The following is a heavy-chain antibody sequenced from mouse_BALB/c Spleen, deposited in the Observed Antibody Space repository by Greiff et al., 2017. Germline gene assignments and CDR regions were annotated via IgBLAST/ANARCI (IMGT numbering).Heavy chain of an antibody. J-gene: IGHJ4*01. Sequence: QVQLQQPGAELVKPGASVKLSCKASGYTFTSYWMHWVKQRPGQGLEWIGEINPSNGRTNYNEKFKSKATLTVDKSSSTAYMQLSSLTSEDSAVYYCARSRYYDYDDYYAMDDWGQGTSVTVSS. CDR1: GYTFTSYW. CDR2: INPSNGRT. CDR3: ARSRYYDYDDYYAMDD. D-gene: IGHD2-4*01. V-gene: IGHV1S81*02.